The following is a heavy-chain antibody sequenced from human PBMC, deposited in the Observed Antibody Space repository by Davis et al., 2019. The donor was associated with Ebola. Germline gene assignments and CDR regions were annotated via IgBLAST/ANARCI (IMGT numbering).Heavy chain of an antibody. D-gene: IGHD6-19*01. V-gene: IGHV5-10-1*01. J-gene: IGHJ5*01. CDR3: ARHQGGSIQVAGSVYNWFDS. CDR1: GYSFVTYW. CDR2: VDPADSYT. Sequence: GESLKISCKGSGYSFVTYWISWVRQLPGKGLEWTGRVDPADSYTNYSPSFQGHVTISSDKSTKTAYLQWSSLRVSDTALYYGARHQGGSIQVAGSVYNWFDSWGQGTLVTVSS.